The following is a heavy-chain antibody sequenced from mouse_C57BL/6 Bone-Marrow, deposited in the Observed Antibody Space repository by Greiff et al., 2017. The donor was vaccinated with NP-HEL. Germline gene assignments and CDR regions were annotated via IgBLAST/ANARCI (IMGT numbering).Heavy chain of an antibody. D-gene: IGHD2-3*01. J-gene: IGHJ3*01. CDR1: GYTFTSYG. Sequence: VKLQESGAELARPGASVKLSCKASGYTFTSYGISWVKQRTGQGLEWIGEIYPRSGNTYYNEKFKSKATLTVDKPSSTAYMQLSSLTSEDSAVYYCARSKDCYDGYHPGWFAYWGQGTLVTVSA. V-gene: IGHV1-81*01. CDR2: IYPRSGNT. CDR3: ARSKDCYDGYHPGWFAY.